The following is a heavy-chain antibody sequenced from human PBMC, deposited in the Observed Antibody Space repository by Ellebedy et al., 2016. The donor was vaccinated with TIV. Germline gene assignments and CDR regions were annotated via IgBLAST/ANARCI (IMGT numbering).Heavy chain of an antibody. CDR1: GVSISSSNW. CDR3: ARSTMIVVVPFDY. V-gene: IGHV4-4*02. D-gene: IGHD3-22*01. J-gene: IGHJ4*02. CDR2: IHHRGNT. Sequence: MPSETLSLTCTVSGVSISSSNWWNWVRQSPEKGLEWIGEIHHRGNTKHNPSLGGRVTISVDKSKNQISLMLTSVTAADTAVYYCARSTMIVVVPFDYWGQGTLVTVSS.